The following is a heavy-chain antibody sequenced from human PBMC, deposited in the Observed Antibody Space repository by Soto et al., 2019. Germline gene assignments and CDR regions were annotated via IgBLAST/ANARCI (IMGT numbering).Heavy chain of an antibody. V-gene: IGHV3-23*01. CDR2: ISSSGDHT. Sequence: EVQLLESGGGLVQPGGSLRLPCAVSGFTFSDYAMSWVRQAPGKGLDWVSAISSSGDHTFYADSVKGRFTISRDNSKNTLYLQVNSLRAEDTAVYYCAKLLRPGLQFFDFWGQGTLVTVSS. D-gene: IGHD4-4*01. CDR1: GFTFSDYA. J-gene: IGHJ4*02. CDR3: AKLLRPGLQFFDF.